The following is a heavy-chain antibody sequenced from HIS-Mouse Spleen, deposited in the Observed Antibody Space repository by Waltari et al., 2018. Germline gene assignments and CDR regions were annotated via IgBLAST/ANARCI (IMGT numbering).Heavy chain of an antibody. V-gene: IGHV1-69*01. CDR3: ARASAVGAFDI. D-gene: IGHD6-19*01. J-gene: IGHJ3*02. Sequence: QKFQGRVTITADESTSTAYMELSSLRSEDTAVYYCARASAVGAFDIWGQGTMVTVSS.